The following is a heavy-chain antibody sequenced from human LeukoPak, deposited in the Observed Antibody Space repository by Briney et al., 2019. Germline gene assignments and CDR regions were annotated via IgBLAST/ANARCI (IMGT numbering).Heavy chain of an antibody. D-gene: IGHD2-8*01. Sequence: ASVKVSCKVSGYTLTELSMHWVRQAPGKGLEWMGGFNPEDGETIYAQKFQGRVTMAEDTSTDTAYMELSSLRSEDTAVYYCATEVIQLMDHPSSGDYWGQGTLVTVSS. J-gene: IGHJ4*02. CDR2: FNPEDGET. V-gene: IGHV1-24*01. CDR1: GYTLTELS. CDR3: ATEVIQLMDHPSSGDY.